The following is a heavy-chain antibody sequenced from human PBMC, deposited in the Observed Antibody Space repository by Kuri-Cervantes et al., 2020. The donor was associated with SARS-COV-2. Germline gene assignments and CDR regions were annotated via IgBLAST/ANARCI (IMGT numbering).Heavy chain of an antibody. D-gene: IGHD3-22*01. V-gene: IGHV3-23*01. Sequence: GESLKISCGASGFTFSSYAMSWVRQAPGKGLEWVSVISGSGGTTYYADSVKGRFTVSRDNSKNTLYLQMNSLRAEDTAVYYCASGRIYDSSGYSPGGFDYWGQGTLVNVYS. CDR2: ISGSGGTT. J-gene: IGHJ4*02. CDR3: ASGRIYDSSGYSPGGFDY. CDR1: GFTFSSYA.